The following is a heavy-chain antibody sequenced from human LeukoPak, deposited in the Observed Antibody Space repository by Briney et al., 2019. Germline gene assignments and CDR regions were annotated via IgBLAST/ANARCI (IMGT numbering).Heavy chain of an antibody. J-gene: IGHJ6*04. D-gene: IGHD3-10*02. V-gene: IGHV3-66*01. CDR1: EFSVGSNY. CDR3: AELGITMIGGV. CDR2: IYSGGST. Sequence: GGSLRLSFAASEFSVGSNYMTWVRRAPGKGLEWVSLIYSGGSTYYADSVKGRFTISRDNAKNSLYLQMNSLRAEDTAVYYCAELGITMIGGVWGKGTTVTISS.